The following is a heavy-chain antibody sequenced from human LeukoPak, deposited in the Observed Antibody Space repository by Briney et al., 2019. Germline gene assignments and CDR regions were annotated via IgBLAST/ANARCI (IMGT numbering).Heavy chain of an antibody. V-gene: IGHV3-21*01. J-gene: IGHJ4*02. CDR2: ISNSSSYI. Sequence: PGGSLRLSCAASGFTFSSYSMSWVRQAPGKGLEWVSTISNSSSYIYYADSVKGRFTISRDNAKNSLYLQMNSLRAEDTAVYYCAPTAPGTIYYFDYWGQGTLVTVSS. CDR1: GFTFSSYS. CDR3: APTAPGTIYYFDY. D-gene: IGHD1-1*01.